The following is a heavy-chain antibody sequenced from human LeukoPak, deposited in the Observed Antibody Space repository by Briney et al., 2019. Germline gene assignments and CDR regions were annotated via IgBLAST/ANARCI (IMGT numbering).Heavy chain of an antibody. Sequence: PSETLSLTCTVSGGSISSYYWSWIRQPPGKGLEWIGYIYYSGSTNYNPSLKSRVTISVDTSKNQFSLKLSSVTAADTAVYYCARLGGSSGWYGRTHYYYYMDVWGKGTTVTISS. CDR3: ARLGGSSGWYGRTHYYYYMDV. CDR2: IYYSGST. CDR1: GGSISSYY. D-gene: IGHD6-19*01. V-gene: IGHV4-59*12. J-gene: IGHJ6*03.